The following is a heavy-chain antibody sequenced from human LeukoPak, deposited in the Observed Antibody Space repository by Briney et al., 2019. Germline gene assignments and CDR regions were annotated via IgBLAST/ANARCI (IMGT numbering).Heavy chain of an antibody. CDR1: GFTFSSYS. CDR2: ISSSSSYI. CDR3: ARDWRAGIAVAGTGPDY. V-gene: IGHV3-21*01. Sequence: GGSLRLSCAASGFTFSSYSMNWVRQAPGKGLEWVSSISSSSSYIYYADSVKGRFTISRDNAKNSLYLQMNSLRAEGTAVYYCARDWRAGIAVAGTGPDYWGQGTLVTVSS. J-gene: IGHJ4*02. D-gene: IGHD6-19*01.